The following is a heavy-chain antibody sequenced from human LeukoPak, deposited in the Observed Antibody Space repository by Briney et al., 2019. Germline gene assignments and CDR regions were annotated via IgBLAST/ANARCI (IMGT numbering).Heavy chain of an antibody. CDR3: ARDRYSDTSGPDY. CDR2: INPNSGGT. Sequence: GAPVKVSCKASGYTFTDYNIHWVRQAPGQGLEWMGWINPNSGGTNYAQKFQGRVHMTRDTSISTAYMELSRLRSDDTAVYYCARDRYSDTSGPDYWGQGTLVTVSS. CDR1: GYTFTDYN. D-gene: IGHD3-22*01. V-gene: IGHV1-2*02. J-gene: IGHJ4*02.